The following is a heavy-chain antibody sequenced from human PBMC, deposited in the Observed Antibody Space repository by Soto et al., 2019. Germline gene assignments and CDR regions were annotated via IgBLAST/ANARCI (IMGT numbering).Heavy chain of an antibody. CDR3: ARTARAIFYGMDV. J-gene: IGHJ6*02. Sequence: SETLSLTCAVYGGSFSAYYWSWIRQPPGKGLEWIGEIDHSGSTNYNPSLESRVTISVDTSKNQFSLKVSSVTAADTAVYHCARTARAIFYGMDVWGQGTTVTVSS. CDR1: GGSFSAYY. CDR2: IDHSGST. V-gene: IGHV4-34*01.